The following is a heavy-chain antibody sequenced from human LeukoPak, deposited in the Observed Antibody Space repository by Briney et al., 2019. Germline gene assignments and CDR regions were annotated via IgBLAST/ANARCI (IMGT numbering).Heavy chain of an antibody. CDR2: ISGSGGST. CDR3: AKDLDAWGGSYLDAFDI. J-gene: IGHJ3*02. CDR1: GFTFSSYA. Sequence: GGSLRLSCAASGFTFSSYAMSWVRQAPGKGLEWVSAISGSGGSTYYADSVKGRFTISRDNSKNTLYLQMNSLRAEDMAVSYCAKDLDAWGGSYLDAFDIWGQGTMVTVSS. V-gene: IGHV3-23*01. D-gene: IGHD1-26*01.